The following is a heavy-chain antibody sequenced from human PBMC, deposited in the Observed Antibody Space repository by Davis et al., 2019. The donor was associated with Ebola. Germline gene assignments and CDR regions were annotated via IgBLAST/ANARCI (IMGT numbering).Heavy chain of an antibody. CDR2: ISSSCSTI. J-gene: IGHJ4*02. CDR3: AREWELLDY. Sequence: GGSLRLSCAASGFTFSSYSMNWVRQAPGKGLEWVSYISSSCSTIYYADSVKGRFTISRDNSKNTLYLQMNSLRAEDTAVYYCAREWELLDYWGQGTLVTVSS. D-gene: IGHD1-26*01. CDR1: GFTFSSYS. V-gene: IGHV3-48*01.